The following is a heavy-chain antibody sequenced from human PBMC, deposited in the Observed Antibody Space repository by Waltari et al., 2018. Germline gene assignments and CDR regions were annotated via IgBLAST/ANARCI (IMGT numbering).Heavy chain of an antibody. Sequence: EVQLVESGGGVVQSGGSLRLSCAGAGFPFDDYAMHWARQAPGKGLEWVSLISWDGGSTYYADSVKGRFTISRDNSKNSLYLQMDSLRAEDTALYYCAKADYSSSWYPDYWGQGTLVTVSP. CDR3: AKADYSSSWYPDY. J-gene: IGHJ4*02. V-gene: IGHV3-43D*04. CDR2: ISWDGGST. D-gene: IGHD6-13*01. CDR1: GFPFDDYA.